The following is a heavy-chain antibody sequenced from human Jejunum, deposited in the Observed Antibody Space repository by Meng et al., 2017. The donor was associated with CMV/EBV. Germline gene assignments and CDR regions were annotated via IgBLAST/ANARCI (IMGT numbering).Heavy chain of an antibody. V-gene: IGHV3-23*01. Sequence: ASGFTFRNYAMSWVRQAPGQGLEWVSSIIDNGIYTYYAHSVRGRFTISRDNSKNTLYLQMNSLRDEDAAIYYCVKGYTSAWYQGPDYWGQGTLVTVSS. CDR3: VKGYTSAWYQGPDY. CDR1: GFTFRNYA. D-gene: IGHD6-19*01. CDR2: IIDNGIYT. J-gene: IGHJ4*02.